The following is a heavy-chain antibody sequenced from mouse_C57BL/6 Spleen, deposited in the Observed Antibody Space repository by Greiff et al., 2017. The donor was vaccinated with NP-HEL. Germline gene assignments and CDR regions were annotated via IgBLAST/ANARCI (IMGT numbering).Heavy chain of an antibody. V-gene: IGHV5-17*01. Sequence: EVKLQESGGGLVKPGGSLKLSCAASGFTFSDYGMHWVRQAPEKGLEWVAYISSGSSTIYYADTVKGRFTISRDNAKNTLFLQMTSLRSEDTAMYYCARNDYDEYYFDYWGQGTTLTVSS. CDR3: ARNDYDEYYFDY. J-gene: IGHJ2*01. CDR1: GFTFSDYG. CDR2: ISSGSSTI. D-gene: IGHD2-4*01.